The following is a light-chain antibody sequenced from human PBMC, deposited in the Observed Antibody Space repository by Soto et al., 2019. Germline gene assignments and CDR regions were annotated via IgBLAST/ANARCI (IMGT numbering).Light chain of an antibody. CDR2: SNN. V-gene: IGLV1-44*01. Sequence: QSVLTQPPSASGTPGQRVTISGSGSSSNIGSNTVNWYQQLPGTAPKLLIYSNNQRPSGVPDRFSGSKSGTSASLAISGLQSEDEADYYCAAWDDSLNGRWVFGGGTKLTVL. J-gene: IGLJ3*02. CDR3: AAWDDSLNGRWV. CDR1: SSNIGSNT.